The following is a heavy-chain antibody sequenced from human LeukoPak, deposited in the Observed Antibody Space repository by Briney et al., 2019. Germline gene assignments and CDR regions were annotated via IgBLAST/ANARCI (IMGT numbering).Heavy chain of an antibody. D-gene: IGHD6-13*01. CDR1: GGSISSSSYY. CDR3: ARLTAAAATGVDY. V-gene: IGHV4-39*01. J-gene: IGHJ4*02. CDR2: IYYSGST. Sequence: TSSETLSLTCTVSGGSISSSSYYWGWIRQPPGKGLEWIGSIYYSGSTYYNPSLKSRVTIPVDTSKNQFSLQLSSVTAADTAVYYCARLTAAAATGVDYWGQGTLVTVSS.